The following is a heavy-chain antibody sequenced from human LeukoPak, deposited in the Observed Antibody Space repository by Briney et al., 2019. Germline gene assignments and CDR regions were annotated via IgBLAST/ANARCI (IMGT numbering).Heavy chain of an antibody. CDR3: AREGQSVPGRLGELSLLFAGRLSDAFDI. CDR2: IYYSGST. CDR1: GGSFSGYY. Sequence: PSETLSLTCAVYGGSFSGYYWSWIRQPPGKGLEWIGSIYYSGSTYYNPSLKSRVTISVDTSKNQFSLKLSSVTAADTAVYYCAREGQSVPGRLGELSLLFAGRLSDAFDIWGQGTMVTVSS. D-gene: IGHD3-16*02. J-gene: IGHJ3*02. V-gene: IGHV4-34*01.